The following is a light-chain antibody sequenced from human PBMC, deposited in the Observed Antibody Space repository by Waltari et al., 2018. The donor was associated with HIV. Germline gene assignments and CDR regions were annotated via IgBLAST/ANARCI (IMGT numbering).Light chain of an antibody. CDR1: NIGDKS. J-gene: IGLJ1*01. CDR3: QVWDTTTDQYV. V-gene: IGLV3-21*04. CDR2: YDT. Sequence: YALTQPPSVSLAPGRTARIACEGNNIGDKSVHWYQQKPGQAPILVIYYDTDRPSGIPERFSGSNSGNTASLIISRVEAGDEADYYCQVWDTTTDQYVFGTGTKVTV.